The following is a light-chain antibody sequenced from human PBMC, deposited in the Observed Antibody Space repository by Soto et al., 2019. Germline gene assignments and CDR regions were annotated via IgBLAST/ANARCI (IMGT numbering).Light chain of an antibody. Sequence: QSVLTQPPSVSGAPGQRVTISCTGSSSSIGAGYDVHWYHQLAGAAPKLLVSGNNNRPSGVPDRFSASKSGTSASLAITGLQTEDEAQYYCQSYDSRLTAYVFGTGTKLTVL. V-gene: IGLV1-40*01. CDR1: SSSIGAGYD. CDR3: QSYDSRLTAYV. CDR2: GNN. J-gene: IGLJ1*01.